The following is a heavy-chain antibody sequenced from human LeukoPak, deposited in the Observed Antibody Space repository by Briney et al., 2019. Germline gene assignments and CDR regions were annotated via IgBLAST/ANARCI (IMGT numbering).Heavy chain of an antibody. CDR1: GYTFTSYD. J-gene: IGHJ3*02. Sequence: GASVKVSCKASGYTFTSYDINWVRQATGQGLEWMGWMNPNSGNTGYAQKFQGRVTITRNTSISTAYMELSSLRSEDTAVYYCARLKIYDSSGYHDAFDIWGQGTMVTVSS. CDR2: MNPNSGNT. CDR3: ARLKIYDSSGYHDAFDI. D-gene: IGHD3-22*01. V-gene: IGHV1-8*03.